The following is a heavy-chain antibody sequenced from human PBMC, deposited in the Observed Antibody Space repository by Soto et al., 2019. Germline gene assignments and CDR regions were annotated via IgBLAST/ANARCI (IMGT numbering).Heavy chain of an antibody. CDR3: ARLSIAVPNDAFDI. Sequence: SETLYLTCAAYGGSFSGYYWSWIRKHPGKGLEWIGEINHSGSTNYNPPLKSRVTISVDTSKNQFSLKLSSVTAADTAVYYCARLSIAVPNDAFDICGQGIMVTVSS. CDR1: GGSFSGYY. V-gene: IGHV4-34*01. J-gene: IGHJ3*02. CDR2: INHSGST. D-gene: IGHD6-19*01.